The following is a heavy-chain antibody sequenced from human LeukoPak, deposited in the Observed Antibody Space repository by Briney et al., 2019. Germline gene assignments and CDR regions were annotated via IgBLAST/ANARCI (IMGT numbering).Heavy chain of an antibody. D-gene: IGHD6-13*01. CDR1: VFTSSIYA. CDR3: AKSDRRAAEDY. CDR2: ISGSGGIT. V-gene: IGHV3-23*01. J-gene: IGHJ4*02. Sequence: GGSLRLSSAASVFTSSIYAMSWVREAPGKGVEWGSPISGSGGITYYADSVKGPVTISRDNSKNTLYLQMNSLRAEDTAVYYCAKSDRRAAEDYWGQGTLVTVSS.